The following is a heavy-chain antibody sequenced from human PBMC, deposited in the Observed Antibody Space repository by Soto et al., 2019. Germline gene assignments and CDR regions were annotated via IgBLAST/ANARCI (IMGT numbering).Heavy chain of an antibody. J-gene: IGHJ4*02. CDR3: ARGNYYYDSSGYLDFDY. Sequence: ASVKVSCKASGYTFTSYGISWVRQAPGQGLEWMGWISAYNGNTNYAQKLRGRVTMTTDTSTSTAYMELRSLRSDDTAVYYCARGNYYYDSSGYLDFDYWGQGTLVTVSS. CDR1: GYTFTSYG. V-gene: IGHV1-18*01. CDR2: ISAYNGNT. D-gene: IGHD3-22*01.